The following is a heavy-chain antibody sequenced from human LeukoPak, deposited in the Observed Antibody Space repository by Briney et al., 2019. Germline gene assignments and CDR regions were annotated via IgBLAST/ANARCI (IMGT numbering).Heavy chain of an antibody. Sequence: ASVKVSCKASGYTFTGYYMHWVRQAPGQGLEWMGWINPNSGGTNYAQKSQGRVTMTRDTSISTAYMELSRLRSDDTAVYYCALARLKRYSSGWYRSDLDYWGQGTLVTVSS. J-gene: IGHJ4*02. CDR1: GYTFTGYY. V-gene: IGHV1-2*02. CDR2: INPNSGGT. CDR3: ALARLKRYSSGWYRSDLDY. D-gene: IGHD6-19*01.